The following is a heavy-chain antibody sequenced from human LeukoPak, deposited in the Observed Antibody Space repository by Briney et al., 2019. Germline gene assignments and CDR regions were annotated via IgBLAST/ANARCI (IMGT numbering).Heavy chain of an antibody. CDR1: GFTVSVNY. D-gene: IGHD3-22*01. CDR2: IYSGGST. J-gene: IGHJ3*02. Sequence: GGSLRLSCAASGFTVSVNYMSWVRQAPGKGLQWLSIIYSGGSTYYADSVKGRLTISRDNSKNTLYLQMNSLRAEDMAMYYCARSPYYYDSSGYHGAFDIWGQGTMVTVSS. V-gene: IGHV3-53*01. CDR3: ARSPYYYDSSGYHGAFDI.